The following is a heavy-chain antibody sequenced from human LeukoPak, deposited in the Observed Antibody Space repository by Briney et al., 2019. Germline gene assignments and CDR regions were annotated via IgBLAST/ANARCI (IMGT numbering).Heavy chain of an antibody. D-gene: IGHD3-22*01. J-gene: IGHJ4*02. Sequence: GGSLRLSCAASGFTFSDFYMSWVRQAPGKGLEWISYICDSGRTIYYADSVKGRFTISRDNAKNSVYLQMNNLGAEDTAVYYCARDRLGDYDHSGYYDKWGQGTLVTVSS. CDR1: GFTFSDFY. CDR2: ICDSGRTI. CDR3: ARDRLGDYDHSGYYDK. V-gene: IGHV3-11*01.